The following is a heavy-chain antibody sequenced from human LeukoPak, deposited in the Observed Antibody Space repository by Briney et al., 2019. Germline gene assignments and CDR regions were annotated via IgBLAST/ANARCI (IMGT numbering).Heavy chain of an antibody. CDR2: IYTSGST. Sequence: SETLSLTCTVSGGSISSYYWSWIRQPPGRGLEWIGYIYTSGSTNYNPSLKSRATISVDTSKNQFSLKLSSVTAADTAVYYCARRGYSSYYYYYMDVWGKGTTVTVS. V-gene: IGHV4-4*09. D-gene: IGHD3-22*01. CDR3: ARRGYSSYYYYYMDV. J-gene: IGHJ6*03. CDR1: GGSISSYY.